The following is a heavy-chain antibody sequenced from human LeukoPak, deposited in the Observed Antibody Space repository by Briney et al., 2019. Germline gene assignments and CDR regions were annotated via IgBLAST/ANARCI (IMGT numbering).Heavy chain of an antibody. D-gene: IGHD3-22*01. V-gene: IGHV3-23*01. CDR1: GFTFSSYS. J-gene: IGHJ4*02. Sequence: PGGSLRLSCAASGFTFSSYSMNWVRQAPGKGLEWFSTISGSGGNTYYADSVQGRFTISRDNSKNTLYLQMNSLRAEDTAVYYCAKGGVVITTFDYWGQGTLVTVSS. CDR2: ISGSGGNT. CDR3: AKGGVVITTFDY.